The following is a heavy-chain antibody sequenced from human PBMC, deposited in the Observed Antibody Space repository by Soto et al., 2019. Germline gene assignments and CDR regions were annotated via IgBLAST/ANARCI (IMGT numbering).Heavy chain of an antibody. V-gene: IGHV3-33*01. CDR3: ARDLRLNSGYDRGAGY. CDR1: GFTFSSYG. D-gene: IGHD5-12*01. Sequence: GGSLRLSCAASGFTFSSYGMHWVRQAPGKGLEWVAVIWYDGSNKYYADSVKGRFTISRDNSKNTLYLQMNSLRAEDTAVYYCARDLRLNSGYDRGAGYWGQGTLVTVSS. J-gene: IGHJ4*02. CDR2: IWYDGSNK.